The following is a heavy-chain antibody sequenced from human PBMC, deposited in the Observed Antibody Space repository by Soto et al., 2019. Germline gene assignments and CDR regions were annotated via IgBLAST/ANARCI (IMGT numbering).Heavy chain of an antibody. Sequence: QVQLVQSGAEVKKPGSSVKVSCKASGGTFSSYAISWVRQAPGQGLEWMGGIIPIFGTANYEQKFQGRVTITADESTSTAYMELSSLRSEDTAVYYCARDGAGYCSGGSCYPQTRDYWGQGTLVTVSS. V-gene: IGHV1-69*12. J-gene: IGHJ4*02. D-gene: IGHD2-15*01. CDR3: ARDGAGYCSGGSCYPQTRDY. CDR1: GGTFSSYA. CDR2: IIPIFGTA.